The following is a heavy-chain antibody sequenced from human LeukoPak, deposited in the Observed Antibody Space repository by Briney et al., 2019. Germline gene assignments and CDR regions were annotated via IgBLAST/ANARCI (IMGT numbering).Heavy chain of an antibody. V-gene: IGHV3-9*01. CDR2: ISWNSGSI. J-gene: IGHJ4*02. D-gene: IGHD6-13*01. CDR1: GFTFDDYA. CDR3: ARDRSAAAADY. Sequence: GRSLRLSCAASGFTFDDYAMHWVRQAPGKGLEWVSGISWNSGSIGYADSVKGRFTISRDNAKNTLYLQMNSLRAEDTAVYYCARDRSAAAADYWGQGALVTVSS.